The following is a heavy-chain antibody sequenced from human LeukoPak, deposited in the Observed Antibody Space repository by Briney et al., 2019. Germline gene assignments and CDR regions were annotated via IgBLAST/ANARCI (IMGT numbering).Heavy chain of an antibody. CDR2: ISDNGDDT. D-gene: IGHD4-11*01. CDR3: AKGYYGNYVAVDY. V-gene: IGHV3-23*01. Sequence: GWSLRLSCAASGFTFSSYAMIWVRQAPGKGLDWISSISDNGDDTYYADSVKGRFTISRDKSTNTLYLQMNSLRADDTAVYYCAKGYYGNYVAVDYWGQGTLVTVSS. J-gene: IGHJ4*02. CDR1: GFTFSSYA.